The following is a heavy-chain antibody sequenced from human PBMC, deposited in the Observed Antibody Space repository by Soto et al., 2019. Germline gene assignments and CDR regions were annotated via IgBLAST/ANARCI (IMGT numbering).Heavy chain of an antibody. J-gene: IGHJ5*02. V-gene: IGHV3-74*01. CDR1: GITFSSYW. D-gene: IGHD6-13*01. Sequence: GGSLRLACAASGITFSSYWMHWFRQSPGKGLVWFPRINSDGSSTSYEDSVKGRFTISRANAKNTLYLQMNSLRADDTAVYYCARRQYSSSWYGNWFDPWGQGTLVTVSS. CDR3: ARRQYSSSWYGNWFDP. CDR2: INSDGSST.